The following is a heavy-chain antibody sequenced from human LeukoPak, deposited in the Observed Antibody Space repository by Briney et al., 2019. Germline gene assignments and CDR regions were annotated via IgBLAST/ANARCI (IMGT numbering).Heavy chain of an antibody. CDR1: GGSFSGYY. V-gene: IGHV4-34*01. Sequence: TPETLSLTCAVYGGSFSGYYWSWIRQPPGKGLEWIGEINHSGSTNYNPSLKSRVTISVDTSKNQFSLKLSSVTAADTAVYYCARGLRDRDSSGYYYFDYWGQGTLVTVSS. J-gene: IGHJ4*02. CDR2: INHSGST. CDR3: ARGLRDRDSSGYYYFDY. D-gene: IGHD3-22*01.